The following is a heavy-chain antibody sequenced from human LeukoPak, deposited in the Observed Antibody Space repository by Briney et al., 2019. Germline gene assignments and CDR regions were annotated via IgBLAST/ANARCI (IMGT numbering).Heavy chain of an antibody. CDR2: IYWDDDK. V-gene: IGHV2-5*02. D-gene: IGHD2-21*01. CDR3: AHRSLRLGWFDP. J-gene: IGHJ5*02. CDR1: GFSLNTSGVG. Sequence: SGPTLVKPTQTLTLTCSFSGFSLNTSGVGVGWIRQPPGKALEWLTLIYWDDDKRYSPSLKSRLTITKDTSKDQVVLTMTNMDPVDTATYYCAHRSLRLGWFDPWGQGTLVTVSS.